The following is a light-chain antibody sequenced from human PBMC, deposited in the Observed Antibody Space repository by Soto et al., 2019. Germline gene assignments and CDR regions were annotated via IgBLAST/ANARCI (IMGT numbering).Light chain of an antibody. Sequence: QAVLTQTPSVSAATGQKVTISCSGSSSNIGNKYVSWYQHLPGTDPKHLIYGNDERPSGIPDRFSASKSGTSATLGITGLQTGDEADYYCGAWDSSLSAGVFGTGTKVTVL. V-gene: IGLV1-51*02. J-gene: IGLJ1*01. CDR1: SSNIGNKY. CDR2: GND. CDR3: GAWDSSLSAGV.